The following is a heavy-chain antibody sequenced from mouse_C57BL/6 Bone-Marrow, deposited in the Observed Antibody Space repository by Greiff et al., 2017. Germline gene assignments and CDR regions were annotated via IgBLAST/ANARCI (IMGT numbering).Heavy chain of an antibody. J-gene: IGHJ4*01. CDR2: IHPNSGST. D-gene: IGHD1-1*01. V-gene: IGHV1-64*01. CDR3: ARYPYYYGSSLMDY. Sequence: QVQLQQPGAELVKPGASVKLSCKASGYTFTSYWMHWVKQRPGQGLEWIGMIHPNSGSTNYNEKFKSKATLTVDKSSSTAYMQLSSLTSEDSAVYYCARYPYYYGSSLMDYWGQGTSVTVSS. CDR1: GYTFTSYW.